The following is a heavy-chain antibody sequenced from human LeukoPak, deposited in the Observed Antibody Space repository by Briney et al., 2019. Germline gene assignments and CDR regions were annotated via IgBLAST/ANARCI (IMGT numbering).Heavy chain of an antibody. CDR2: IFPIFGTA. Sequence: SAKVSCKDSGDTLCSYPISWVRQAPGQGVEWRGRIFPIFGTANYAQKFQGRDTITTDESTSTAYMELSSLRSEDTAVYYCARLDRNWFDPWGQGTLVTVSS. J-gene: IGHJ5*02. CDR3: ARLDRNWFDP. CDR1: GDTLCSYP. V-gene: IGHV1-69*05. D-gene: IGHD2-2*03.